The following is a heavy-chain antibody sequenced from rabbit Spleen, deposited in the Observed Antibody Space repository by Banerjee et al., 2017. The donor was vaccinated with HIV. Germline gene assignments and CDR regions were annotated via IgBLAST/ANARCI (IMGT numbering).Heavy chain of an antibody. CDR3: ARGGYVAAYDGSYFTL. J-gene: IGHJ4*01. CDR1: GFSFSNRYY. V-gene: IGHV1S40*01. D-gene: IGHD6-1*01. Sequence: QSLEESGGDLVKPGASLTLTCTASGFSFSNRYYISWVRQAPGKGLEWIACIEVGSSGFTYFATWAKGRFTISKTSSTTVTLQVTRLTAADTATYFCARGGYVAAYDGSYFTLWGPGTLVTVS. CDR2: IEVGSSGFT.